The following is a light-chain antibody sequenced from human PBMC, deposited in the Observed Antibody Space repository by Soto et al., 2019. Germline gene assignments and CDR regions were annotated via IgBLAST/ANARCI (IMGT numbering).Light chain of an antibody. J-gene: IGKJ2*01. Sequence: EIGLTQSPGTLSLSPGERATLSCRASQSVSSSYLAWYQQKTGQAPRLLIYGASSSATSIPDRFIGSGSGTDFTVTISTLKPENFAVYYCQQYGSLPHTFGHGTKLEIK. V-gene: IGKV3-20*01. CDR3: QQYGSLPHT. CDR2: GAS. CDR1: QSVSSSY.